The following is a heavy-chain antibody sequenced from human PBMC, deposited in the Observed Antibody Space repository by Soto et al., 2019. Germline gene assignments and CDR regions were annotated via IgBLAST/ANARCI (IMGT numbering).Heavy chain of an antibody. CDR3: ARGYGSFASCTLDF. Sequence: HVQLVQSGDEVMKPGASVKVSCKASGYIFSSFGISWVRQVPGQGLEWMGWINTYNGDTNYAQKFQGRVTMTTDTSTSTAYMELRSLISDDTAVYYCARGYGSFASCTLDFWGQGTLVTVSS. D-gene: IGHD2-2*01. CDR2: INTYNGDT. V-gene: IGHV1-18*01. CDR1: GYIFSSFG. J-gene: IGHJ4*02.